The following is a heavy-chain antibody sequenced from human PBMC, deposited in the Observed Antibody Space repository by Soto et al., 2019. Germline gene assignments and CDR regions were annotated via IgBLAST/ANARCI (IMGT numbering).Heavy chain of an antibody. V-gene: IGHV3-23*01. CDR2: MSAGGGAT. Sequence: HPGGSLRLSCAASGFTFSSYAMSWVRQAPRKGLEWVSVMSAGGGATNYADSVKGRFTISRDNSKNTLYLQMNSLRAEDTAVYYCAKDRADIVDGCWHPWGQGTLVTVSS. J-gene: IGHJ5*02. CDR3: AKDRADIVDGCWHP. CDR1: GFTFSSYA. D-gene: IGHD2-15*01.